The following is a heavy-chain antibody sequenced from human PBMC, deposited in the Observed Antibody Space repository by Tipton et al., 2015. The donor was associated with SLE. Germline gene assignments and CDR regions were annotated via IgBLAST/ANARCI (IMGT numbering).Heavy chain of an antibody. Sequence: TLSLTCIVSGGSINSNSYYWGWVRQPPGKGLEWIGTMSFRGSPYYNPSLKNRVIISLDMSKNQFSLRLSSVTAADTAVYFCESKYNGPEDFWGQGTPVTVSS. CDR1: GGSINSNSYY. CDR3: ESKYNGPEDF. D-gene: IGHD5-24*01. V-gene: IGHV4-39*07. CDR2: MSFRGSP. J-gene: IGHJ4*02.